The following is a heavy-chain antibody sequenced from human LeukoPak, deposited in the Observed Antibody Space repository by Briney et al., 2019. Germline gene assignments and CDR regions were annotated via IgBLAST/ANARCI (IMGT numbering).Heavy chain of an antibody. CDR2: IYWNDDK. J-gene: IGHJ6*03. CDR3: AHRLSVATGDYMDV. Sequence: SGPTLVNPTQTLTLTCTFSRFSLSSSGVGVGWIRQPPGKALEWLALIYWNDDKRYSPSLKSRLIITKDTSKNQVVLTMTNMDPVDTATYYCAHRLSVATGDYMDVWGKGTTVTVSS. V-gene: IGHV2-5*01. D-gene: IGHD1-14*01. CDR1: RFSLSSSGVG.